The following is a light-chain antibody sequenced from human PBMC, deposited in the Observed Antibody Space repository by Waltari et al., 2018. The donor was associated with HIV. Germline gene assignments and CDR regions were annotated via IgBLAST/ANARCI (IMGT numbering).Light chain of an antibody. Sequence: DIVMTQSPDSLVVSLGERATINCKSSQSVLYSSNNKNYLAWYQQKPRQPPKLLIYWASTRESGVPDRFSGSGSGTDFTLTISSLQAEDVAVYYCQQYYTTPPAFGQGTKVEIK. CDR1: QSVLYSSNNKNY. J-gene: IGKJ1*01. CDR2: WAS. CDR3: QQYYTTPPA. V-gene: IGKV4-1*01.